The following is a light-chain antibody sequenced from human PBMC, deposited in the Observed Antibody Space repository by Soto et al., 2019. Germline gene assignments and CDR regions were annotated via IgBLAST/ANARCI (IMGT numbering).Light chain of an antibody. J-gene: IGLJ1*01. CDR1: IIDVVGYNY. CDR2: EVT. Sequence: SPLTQHTSVSGYSGESITISCTGSIIDVVGYNYLSWYQQHSAQTPNLLIYEVTRRPSVFSHRFSGSKSINTASLTMSGLQAEDEAHYYCNSYTPMHTYVFGNGTMVT. V-gene: IGLV2-14*01. CDR3: NSYTPMHTYV.